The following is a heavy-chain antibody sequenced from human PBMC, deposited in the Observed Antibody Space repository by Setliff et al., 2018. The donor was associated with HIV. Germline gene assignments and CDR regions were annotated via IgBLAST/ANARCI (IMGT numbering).Heavy chain of an antibody. V-gene: IGHV4-39*07. CDR3: ARYSPRGYTLTGPY. CDR1: GGSFIGSSFQ. Sequence: PSETLSLTCNVSGGSFIGSSFQPIWIRQPPGKGLEWVGSIYHSGTTYYNPSLKSRVTISLDTSKNQFSLKLTSVTAADTAVYYCARYSPRGYTLTGPYWGQGTLVTVSS. CDR2: IYHSGTT. J-gene: IGHJ4*02. D-gene: IGHD6-25*01.